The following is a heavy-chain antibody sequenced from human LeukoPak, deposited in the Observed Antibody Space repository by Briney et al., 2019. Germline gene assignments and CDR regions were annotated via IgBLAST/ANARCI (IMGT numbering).Heavy chain of an antibody. Sequence: SETLSLTCTVSGGSISSYYWSWIRQPPGKGLEWIGYIYYSGSTNYIPSLKSRVTISVDTSKNQFSLKLRSVTAADTAVYYCARDIAYSSGSFDPWGQGTLVTVSS. CDR2: IYYSGST. CDR3: ARDIAYSSGSFDP. CDR1: GGSISSYY. J-gene: IGHJ5*02. D-gene: IGHD6-19*01. V-gene: IGHV4-59*01.